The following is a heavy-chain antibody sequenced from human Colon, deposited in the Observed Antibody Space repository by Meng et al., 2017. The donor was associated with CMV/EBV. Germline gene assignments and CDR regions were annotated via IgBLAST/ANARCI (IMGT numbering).Heavy chain of an antibody. CDR1: GSTFTGFY. J-gene: IGHJ5*02. CDR3: ARDIEEVSHYDFLTGFPPFDP. Sequence: ASVKVSCKASGSTFTGFYIHWVRQAPGQGLEWMGWINPKTGGTIYVQKFQGRVTMTRDTSITTVYMELSSLRSDDTAVYYCARDIEEVSHYDFLTGFPPFDPWGQGTLVTVSS. D-gene: IGHD3-9*01. V-gene: IGHV1-2*02. CDR2: INPKTGGT.